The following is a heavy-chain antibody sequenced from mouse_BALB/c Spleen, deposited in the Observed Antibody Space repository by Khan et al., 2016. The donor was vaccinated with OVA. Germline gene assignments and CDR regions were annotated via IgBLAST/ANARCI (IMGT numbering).Heavy chain of an antibody. CDR2: INPDSSTI. CDR1: GFAFSRYW. Sequence: EVKLLESGGGLVKPGGSLKLSCAASGFAFSRYWMSWVRQAPGKGLEWIGEINPDSSTINYTPSIKGKFIISRDNAKNTLYLQMNKVRSEDTALYDCAREFRQYYGAMDYWGQGTSVTVSS. J-gene: IGHJ4*01. CDR3: AREFRQYYGAMDY. V-gene: IGHV4-1*02. D-gene: IGHD1-1*01.